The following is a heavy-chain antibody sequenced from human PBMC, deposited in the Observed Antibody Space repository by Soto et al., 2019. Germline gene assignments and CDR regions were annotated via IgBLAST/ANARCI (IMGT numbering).Heavy chain of an antibody. CDR3: AEGGWELLPSVDY. V-gene: IGHV3-30*18. CDR2: ISYDGSNK. Sequence: QVQLVESGGGVVQPGRSLRLSCAASGFTFSSYGMHWVRQAPGKGLEWVAVISYDGSNKYYADSVKGRFTISRDNSKNTLYLQMNSLRAEDTAVYYCAEGGWELLPSVDYWGQGTLVTVSS. CDR1: GFTFSSYG. D-gene: IGHD1-26*01. J-gene: IGHJ4*02.